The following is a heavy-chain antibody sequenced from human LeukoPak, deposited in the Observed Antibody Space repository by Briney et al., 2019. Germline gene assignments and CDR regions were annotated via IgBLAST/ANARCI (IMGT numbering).Heavy chain of an antibody. CDR2: ISWNSGSI. D-gene: IGHD3-3*01. CDR3: AKDPTPLLESDHWFDP. Sequence: GRSLRLSCAASGSTFDDYAMHWVRQAPGKGLEWVSGISWNSGSIGYADSVKGRFTISRDNAKNSLYLQMNSLRAEDTALYYCAKDPTPLLESDHWFDPWGQGTLVTVSS. CDR1: GSTFDDYA. J-gene: IGHJ5*02. V-gene: IGHV3-9*01.